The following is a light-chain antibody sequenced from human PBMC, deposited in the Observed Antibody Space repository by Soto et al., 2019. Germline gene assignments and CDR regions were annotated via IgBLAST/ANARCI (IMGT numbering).Light chain of an antibody. J-gene: IGLJ1*01. CDR1: SSDVGGYKY. V-gene: IGLV2-8*01. Sequence: QSALTQPPSASGSPGQSVTISCTGTSSDVGGYKYVYWYQQHPSKAPKLMIFEVNKRPSGVPDRFSGSKSGNTASLTVSGLQAEDEADYYCSSYAGINNLGVFGTGTKLTVL. CDR3: SSYAGINNLGV. CDR2: EVN.